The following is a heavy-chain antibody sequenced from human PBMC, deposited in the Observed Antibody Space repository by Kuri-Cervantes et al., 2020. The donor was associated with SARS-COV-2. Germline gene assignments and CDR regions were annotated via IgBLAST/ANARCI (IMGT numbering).Heavy chain of an antibody. CDR3: ARDWGSGYSGGRGMDV. V-gene: IGHV3-53*01. J-gene: IGHJ6*02. Sequence: GESLKISCVTSGFTVSSNYMSWVRQAPGRGLEWVSVLYTGGSSHYADSVKGRFTISRDNSKNTLYLQMNSLRVEDTAVYYCARDWGSGYSGGRGMDVWGQGTTVTVSS. D-gene: IGHD3-3*01. CDR1: GFTVSSNY. CDR2: LYTGGSS.